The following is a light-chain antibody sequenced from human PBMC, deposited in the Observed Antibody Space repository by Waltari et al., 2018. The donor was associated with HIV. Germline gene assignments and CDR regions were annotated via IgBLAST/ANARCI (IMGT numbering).Light chain of an antibody. CDR2: GAS. V-gene: IGKV3-20*01. J-gene: IGKJ4*01. CDR3: QQYGSSP. CDR1: QSVSSSY. Sequence: DIVLTQSPGTLPLSPGDRATLSCRASQSVSSSYLALYQQKPGQAPRLLIYGASSRATGIPDRFSGSGSGTDFTLTISRLEPEDFAVYYCQQYGSSPFGGGTKVEIK.